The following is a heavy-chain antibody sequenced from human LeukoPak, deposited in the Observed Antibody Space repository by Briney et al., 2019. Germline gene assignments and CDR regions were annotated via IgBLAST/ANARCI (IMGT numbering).Heavy chain of an antibody. Sequence: PGGTLRLSCAASGFTFSGFAMSWIRQAPGKGLEWVSAISGSGGSTYYADSVKGRFTISRDNSKNTLYLQMNSLRAEDTAVYYCARSVVLLWFGELGAFDIWGQGTMVTVSS. V-gene: IGHV3-23*01. CDR1: GFTFSGFA. J-gene: IGHJ3*02. CDR3: ARSVVLLWFGELGAFDI. CDR2: ISGSGGST. D-gene: IGHD3-10*01.